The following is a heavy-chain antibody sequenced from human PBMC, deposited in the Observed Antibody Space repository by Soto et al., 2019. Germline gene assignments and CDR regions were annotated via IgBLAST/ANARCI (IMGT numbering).Heavy chain of an antibody. D-gene: IGHD3-22*01. V-gene: IGHV4-59*01. CDR1: GGSSSSYY. CDR2: IYYSGNT. J-gene: IGHJ4*02. CDR3: ARDSYYYDSSGSFDY. Sequence: LETLSLTCSVSGGSSSSYYWSWIRQPPGKGLEWIGYIYYSGNTNYNPSLKSRVTISLDTSKNQFSLKLRSLRSDDTAVYYCARDSYYYDSSGSFDYWGQGTLVTVSS.